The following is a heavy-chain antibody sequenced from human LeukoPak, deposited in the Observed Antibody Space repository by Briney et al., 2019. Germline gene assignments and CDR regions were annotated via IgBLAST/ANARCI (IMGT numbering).Heavy chain of an antibody. Sequence: GGSLRLSCAASGFTFTGYPMHWVRQPPGKGLEWVAFIRYDGSNEYYADSVKGRFTISRDNSKNTLYLQMNSLRAEDTAVYYCARGPSGYHNTGGQGTLVTVSS. CDR1: GFTFTGYP. CDR3: ARGPSGYHNT. CDR2: IRYDGSNE. D-gene: IGHD5-12*01. V-gene: IGHV3-30*02. J-gene: IGHJ4*02.